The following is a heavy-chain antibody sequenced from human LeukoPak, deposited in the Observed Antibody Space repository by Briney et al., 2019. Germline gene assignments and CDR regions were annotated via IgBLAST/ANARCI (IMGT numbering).Heavy chain of an antibody. CDR3: AKVAADEFDY. CDR2: ISGSGGST. J-gene: IGHJ4*02. D-gene: IGHD6-13*01. Sequence: GGSLRLSCAASGFSFSSHWVHWVRQAPGKGLEWVSAISGSGGSTYYADSVKGRFTISRDNSKNTLYLQMNSLRAEDTAVYYCAKVAADEFDYWGQGTLVTVSS. CDR1: GFSFSSHW. V-gene: IGHV3-23*01.